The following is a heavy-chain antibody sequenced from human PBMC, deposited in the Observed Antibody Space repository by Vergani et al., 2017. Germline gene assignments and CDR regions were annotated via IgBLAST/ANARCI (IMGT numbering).Heavy chain of an antibody. V-gene: IGHV4-59*01. CDR1: GGSISSYY. CDR2: IYYSGST. CDR3: ARNPYCGGDCYSDAFDI. J-gene: IGHJ3*02. Sequence: QVQLQESGPGLVKPSETLSLTCTVSGGSISSYYWSWIRQPPGKGLECIGYIYYSGSTNYNPSLKSRVTISVDTSKNQFSLKVSSVTAADTAVYYCARNPYCGGDCYSDAFDIWGQGTMVTVSS. D-gene: IGHD2-21*02.